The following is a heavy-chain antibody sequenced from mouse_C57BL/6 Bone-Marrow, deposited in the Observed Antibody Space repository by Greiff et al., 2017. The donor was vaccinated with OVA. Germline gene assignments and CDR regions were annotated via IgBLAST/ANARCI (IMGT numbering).Heavy chain of an antibody. V-gene: IGHV14-2*01. CDR3: ARRGDYSNYAVGSTGNFDV. J-gene: IGHJ1*03. Sequence: EVKLQESGAELVKPGASVKLSCTASGFNIKDYYMHWVKQRTEQGLEWIGRIDPEDGETKYAPKFQGKATITADTSSNTAYLQLSSLTSEDTAVYYCARRGDYSNYAVGSTGNFDVWGTGTTVTVSS. D-gene: IGHD2-5*01. CDR1: GFNIKDYY. CDR2: IDPEDGET.